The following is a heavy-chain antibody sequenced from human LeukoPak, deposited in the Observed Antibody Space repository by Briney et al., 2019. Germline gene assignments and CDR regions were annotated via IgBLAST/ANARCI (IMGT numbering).Heavy chain of an antibody. CDR2: INPNSGGT. Sequence: ASVKVSCKASGYTFTGYYMHWVRQAPGQGLEWMGWINPNSGGTNYAQKFQGRVTMTRDTSISTAYMELSRLRSDDTAVYHCAGIVATMNYFDYWGQGALVTVSS. CDR3: AGIVATMNYFDY. CDR1: GYTFTGYY. V-gene: IGHV1-2*02. D-gene: IGHD5-12*01. J-gene: IGHJ4*02.